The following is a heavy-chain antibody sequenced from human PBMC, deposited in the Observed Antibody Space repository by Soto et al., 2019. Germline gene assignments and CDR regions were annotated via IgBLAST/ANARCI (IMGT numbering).Heavy chain of an antibody. V-gene: IGHV1-2*02. CDR1: GYTFTGYY. CDR3: AKDGGAYYFDY. D-gene: IGHD2-15*01. J-gene: IGHJ4*02. CDR2: INPNNGGT. Sequence: GASVKVSCKTSGYTFTGYYMHWVRQAPGQGLEWMGWINPNNGGTNYAQRFQGRVTMTRDTSISTAYMELSRLRSDDTAVYYCAKDGGAYYFDYWGQGTLVTVSS.